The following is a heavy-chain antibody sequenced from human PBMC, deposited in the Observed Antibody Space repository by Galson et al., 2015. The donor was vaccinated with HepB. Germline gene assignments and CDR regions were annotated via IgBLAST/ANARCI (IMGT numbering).Heavy chain of an antibody. Sequence: SLKVSCKASGYSFANYGISWVRQAPGQGLEWMGWISADDDNINYAQKFQGRLTVTTDKSTNTAYMELTNLRSGDTAVYYCAKYGDRAAPTVTPRNYFDYWGQGTLVTVSS. CDR2: ISADDDNI. J-gene: IGHJ4*02. V-gene: IGHV1-18*01. D-gene: IGHD4-17*01. CDR1: GYSFANYG. CDR3: AKYGDRAAPTVTPRNYFDY.